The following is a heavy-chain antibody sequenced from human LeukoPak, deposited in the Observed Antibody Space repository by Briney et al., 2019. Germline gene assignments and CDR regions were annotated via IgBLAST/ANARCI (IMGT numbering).Heavy chain of an antibody. Sequence: SETLSLTCTVSGGSISSYYWSWIRQPPGKGLEWIGYIYHSGSTYYNPSLKSRVTISVDRSKNQFSLKLSSVTAADTAVYYCARACGLDSSGYYYDYWGQGTLVTVSS. CDR2: IYHSGST. J-gene: IGHJ4*02. V-gene: IGHV4-59*12. CDR1: GGSISSYY. CDR3: ARACGLDSSGYYYDY. D-gene: IGHD3-22*01.